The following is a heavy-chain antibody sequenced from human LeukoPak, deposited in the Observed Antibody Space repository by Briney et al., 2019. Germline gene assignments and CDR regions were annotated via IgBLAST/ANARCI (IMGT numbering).Heavy chain of an antibody. V-gene: IGHV4-30-2*01. Sequence: SETLSLTCVVSGGSINSGGFSCSWIRQPPGKGLEWVGYIYQSGSIYYNPSLKSQVTISVDRSKNQFSLNLTSVTAADTAVYYCARRGGYDAFDSWGQGVLVTVSS. CDR2: IYQSGSI. D-gene: IGHD5-12*01. CDR1: GGSINSGGFS. J-gene: IGHJ4*02. CDR3: ARRGGYDAFDS.